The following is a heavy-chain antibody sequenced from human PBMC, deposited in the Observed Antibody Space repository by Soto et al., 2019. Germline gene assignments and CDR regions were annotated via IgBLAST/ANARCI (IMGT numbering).Heavy chain of an antibody. CDR1: GGSFSGYY. V-gene: IGHV4-34*01. J-gene: IGHJ6*02. CDR3: AKVTKRAAAGRYEYYKYGMDV. Sequence: PSETLSLTCAVYGGSFSGYYWSWIRQPPGKGLEWIGEINHSGSTNYNPSLKSRVTISVDTSKNQFSLKLSSVTAADTAVYYCAKVTKRAAAGRYEYYKYGMDVWGQGTTVTVSS. CDR2: INHSGST. D-gene: IGHD6-13*01.